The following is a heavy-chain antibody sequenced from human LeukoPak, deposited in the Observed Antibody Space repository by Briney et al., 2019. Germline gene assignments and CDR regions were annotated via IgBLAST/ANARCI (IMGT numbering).Heavy chain of an antibody. V-gene: IGHV3-7*01. CDR3: TRDSGYNAFDI. CDR1: GFTFSSYW. J-gene: IGHJ3*02. Sequence: PGGSLRLSCAASGFTFSSYWMSWVRQAPGKGLEWVANIKQDGSEKYYVDSVKGRFTISRDNAKNSLYLQMNSLRAEDTAVYYCTRDSGYNAFDIWGQGTMVTVSS. CDR2: IKQDGSEK. D-gene: IGHD5-12*01.